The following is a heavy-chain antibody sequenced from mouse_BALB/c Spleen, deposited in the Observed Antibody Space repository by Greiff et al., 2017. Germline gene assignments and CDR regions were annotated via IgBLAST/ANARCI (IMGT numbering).Heavy chain of an antibody. V-gene: IGHV3-2*02. D-gene: IGHD2-3*01. J-gene: IGHJ4*01. CDR1: GYSITSDYA. CDR2: ISYSGST. CDR3: ARRSDGYSYAMDY. Sequence: EVQLQESGPGLVKPSQSLSLTCTVTGYSITSDYAWNWIRQFPGNKLEWMGYISYSGSTSYNPSLKSRISITRDTSKNQFFLQLNSVTTEDTATYYCARRSDGYSYAMDYWGQGTSVTVSS.